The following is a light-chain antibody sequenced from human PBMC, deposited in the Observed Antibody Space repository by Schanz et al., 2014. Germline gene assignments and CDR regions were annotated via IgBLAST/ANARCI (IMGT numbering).Light chain of an antibody. J-gene: IGLJ1*01. CDR2: DVS. CDR1: SSDVGSYNF. CDR3: CSYAGSYSYV. V-gene: IGLV2-14*01. Sequence: QSALTQPASVSGSPGQSITLSCTGTSSDVGSYNFVSWYQQHPGKAPKLMIYDVSDRPSGVSNRFSGSKSGNTASLTISGLQDEDEADYYCCSYAGSYSYVFGTGTKLTVL.